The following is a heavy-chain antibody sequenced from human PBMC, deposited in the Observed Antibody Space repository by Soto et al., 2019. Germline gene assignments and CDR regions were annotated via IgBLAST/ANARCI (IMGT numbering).Heavy chain of an antibody. D-gene: IGHD3-16*01. V-gene: IGHV3-53*04. J-gene: IGHJ6*03. CDR2: IYSGGST. Sequence: VGSLRLSCAASGFTVSSNYMSWVRQAPGKGLEWVSVIYSGGSTYYADSVKGRFTISRHNSKNTLYLQMNSLRAEDTAVYYCARVGEYAPNDYYYYYYMDVWGKGTTVTVSS. CDR1: GFTVSSNY. CDR3: ARVGEYAPNDYYYYYYMDV.